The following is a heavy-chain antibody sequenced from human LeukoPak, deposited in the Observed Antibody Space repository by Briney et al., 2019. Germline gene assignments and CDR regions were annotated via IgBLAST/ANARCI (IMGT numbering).Heavy chain of an antibody. Sequence: PSETLSLTCTVSGGSISDYYWNWIRQPPGKGLEWIGYIYYSGSTTYNPSLKSRVTMSVDTAKNQFSLKLRSVTAADTAVYFCASGDFCNKSNCYLRPMDVWGKGTTVTVSS. V-gene: IGHV4-59*01. CDR3: ASGDFCNKSNCYLRPMDV. CDR1: GGSISDYY. J-gene: IGHJ6*03. CDR2: IYYSGST. D-gene: IGHD2/OR15-2a*01.